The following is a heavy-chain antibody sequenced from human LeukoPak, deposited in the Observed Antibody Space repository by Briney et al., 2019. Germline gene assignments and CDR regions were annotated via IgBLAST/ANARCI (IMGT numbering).Heavy chain of an antibody. D-gene: IGHD3-16*01. V-gene: IGHV3-30*02. J-gene: IGHJ4*02. CDR1: GFRVTTYG. CDR2: IRHDGSDK. Sequence: GGSLRLSCAASGFRVTTYGMHWVRQAPGKGLEWVSFIRHDGSDKYYAESAKGRFTISKDDSKNTQYLQMNSLRGEDTAIYYCARDFNWAWDYWGQGALVTVSS. CDR3: ARDFNWAWDY.